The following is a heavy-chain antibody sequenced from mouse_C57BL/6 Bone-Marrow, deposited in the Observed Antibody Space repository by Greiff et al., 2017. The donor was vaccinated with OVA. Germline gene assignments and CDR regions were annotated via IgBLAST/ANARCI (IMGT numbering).Heavy chain of an antibody. Sequence: VQLQQSGAELARPGASVKLSCKASGYTFTSYGISWVKQRAGQGLEWIGEIYPRSGNTYYNEKFKGKATLTADKSSSTAYMELRSLTSEDSAVYFCARGYYGPFAYWGQGTLVTVSA. CDR3: ARGYYGPFAY. J-gene: IGHJ3*01. CDR2: IYPRSGNT. V-gene: IGHV1-81*01. CDR1: GYTFTSYG. D-gene: IGHD1-1*01.